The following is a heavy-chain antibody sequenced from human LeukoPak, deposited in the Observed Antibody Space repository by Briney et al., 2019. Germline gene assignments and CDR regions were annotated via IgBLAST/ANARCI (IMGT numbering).Heavy chain of an antibody. CDR2: ISWNSHNL. CDR1: GFTFDNFA. Sequence: GGSLRLSCVASGFTFDNFAMYWVRQVPGKGLEWVSGISWNSHNLDYADSVKGRFTISRDNAKNSLYLQMNSLRAEDTAVYYCAELGITMIGGVWGKGTTVTISS. CDR3: AELGITMIGGV. V-gene: IGHV3-9*01. J-gene: IGHJ6*04. D-gene: IGHD3-10*02.